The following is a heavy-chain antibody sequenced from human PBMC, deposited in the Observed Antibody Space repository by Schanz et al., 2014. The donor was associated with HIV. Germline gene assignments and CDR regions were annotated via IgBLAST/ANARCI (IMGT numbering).Heavy chain of an antibody. CDR3: AKGIMGATEYYYGIDV. CDR1: GFTLEDYA. J-gene: IGHJ6*02. CDR2: MSWNRRRI. D-gene: IGHD1-26*01. V-gene: IGHV3-9*01. Sequence: DVQLMESGGGLVQPGRSLRLSCAASGFTLEDYAMHWVRQAPGKGLEWVSGMSWNRRRIGYGDAVKGRFTISRDNANNFVYLEMNGLRVEDTALYYCAKGIMGATEYYYGIDVWGQGTMVTVSS.